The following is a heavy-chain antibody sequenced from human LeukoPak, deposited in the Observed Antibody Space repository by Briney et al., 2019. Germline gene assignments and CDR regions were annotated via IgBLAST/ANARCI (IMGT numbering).Heavy chain of an antibody. CDR2: ISPSGRST. CDR3: SAQPEEVAGGMNS. V-gene: IGHV3-23*01. J-gene: IGHJ4*02. Sequence: PGGSLRLSCEASGFRLDNYWMTWVRQAPGKGLEWVSTISPSGRSTYYADSVKGRFTISRDNSKNALYLQMITLRAGDTAVYYCSAQPEEVAGGMNSWGQGALVTVSS. CDR1: GFRLDNYW. D-gene: IGHD6-19*01.